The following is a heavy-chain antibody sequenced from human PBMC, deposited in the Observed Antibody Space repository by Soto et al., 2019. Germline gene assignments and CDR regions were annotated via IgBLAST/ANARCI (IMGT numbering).Heavy chain of an antibody. CDR1: GYSFTSYW. CDR2: IYPGDSDT. D-gene: IGHD2-8*01. Sequence: GESLKISCKGSGYSFTSYWIGWVRQMPGKGLEWMGIIYPGDSDTRYSPSFLGQVTISADKSISTAYLQWSSLKASDTAMYYFARMVGYCTNGVCYYYYGMDVWGQGTTVTVSS. V-gene: IGHV5-51*01. J-gene: IGHJ6*02. CDR3: ARMVGYCTNGVCYYYYGMDV.